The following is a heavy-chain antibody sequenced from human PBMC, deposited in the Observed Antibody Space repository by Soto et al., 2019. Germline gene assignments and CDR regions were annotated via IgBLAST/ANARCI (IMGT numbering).Heavy chain of an antibody. CDR2: INHSGRT. J-gene: IGHJ4*02. V-gene: IGHV4-34*01. D-gene: IGHD2-15*01. Sequence: SETLSLTCAVYGGSFSGYYWSWIRQPPGKGLEWIGEINHSGRTNYNPSLKSRVTVSVDTSKNQFSLKLSSVTAADMALYYCARLYCSGINSAPDYWGQGTLVTVSS. CDR1: GGSFSGYY. CDR3: ARLYCSGINSAPDY.